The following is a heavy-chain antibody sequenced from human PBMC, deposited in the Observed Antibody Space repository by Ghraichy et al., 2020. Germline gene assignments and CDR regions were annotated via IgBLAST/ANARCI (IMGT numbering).Heavy chain of an antibody. CDR3: ARDGNPSGYDYYFDN. CDR1: DGSISSGGYS. CDR2: IYHSGNR. J-gene: IGHJ4*02. V-gene: IGHV4-30-2*01. Sequence: SETLSLTCTVSDGSISSGGYSWNWIRQPPGKGLEWIGYIYHSGNRYYNPSLKSRVTISVDRSKNQFSLKLSSVTAADTAVYYCARDGNPSGYDYYFDNWGQGTLVTVSS. D-gene: IGHD5-12*01.